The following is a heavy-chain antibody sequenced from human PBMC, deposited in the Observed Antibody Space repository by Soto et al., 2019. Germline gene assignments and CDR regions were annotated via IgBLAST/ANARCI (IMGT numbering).Heavy chain of an antibody. CDR2: ISSRGDRT. D-gene: IGHD5-18*01. Sequence: GGSLRLSCAVSGITFSRYAMNWVRQAPGKGLAWVSIISSRGDRTSYAESVKGRFTLSRDDSKNTLFLHMNSLGAEDTAVYYYAKETGDSYGFQPNTLGGWGRGTTVAVSS. J-gene: IGHJ6*02. V-gene: IGHV3-23*01. CDR1: GITFSRYA. CDR3: AKETGDSYGFQPNTLGG.